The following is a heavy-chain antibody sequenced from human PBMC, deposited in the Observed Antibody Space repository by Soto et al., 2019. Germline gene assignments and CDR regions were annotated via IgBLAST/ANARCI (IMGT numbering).Heavy chain of an antibody. V-gene: IGHV4-30-4*01. CDR3: ARDHTYGFSYYYGMDV. CDR2: IYYSEST. J-gene: IGHJ6*02. Sequence: SSETLSLTCTVSGGSISSGDYYWSWIRQPPGKGLEWIGYIYYSESTYYNPSLKSRVTISVDTSKNQFSLKLSSVTAADTAVYYCARDHTYGFSYYYGMDVWGQGTTVTVSS. D-gene: IGHD3-3*01. CDR1: GGSISSGDYY.